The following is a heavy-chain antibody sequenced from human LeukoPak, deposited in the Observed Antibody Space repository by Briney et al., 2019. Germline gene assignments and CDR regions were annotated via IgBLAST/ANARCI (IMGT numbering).Heavy chain of an antibody. CDR1: GGSISSYY. CDR2: INHSGST. V-gene: IGHV4-34*01. Sequence: SETLSLTCTVSGGSISSYYWSWIRQPPGKGLEWIGEINHSGSTNYNPSLKSRVTISVDTSKNQFSLKLSSVTAADTAVYYCARGGADFWSGYYWMFDYWGQGTLVTVSS. J-gene: IGHJ4*02. CDR3: ARGGADFWSGYYWMFDY. D-gene: IGHD3-3*01.